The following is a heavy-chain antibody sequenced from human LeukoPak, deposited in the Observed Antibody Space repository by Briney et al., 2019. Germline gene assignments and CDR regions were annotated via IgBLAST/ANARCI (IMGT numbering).Heavy chain of an antibody. Sequence: PSQTLSLTCTVSGGSIRSGSYYWSWIRQPAGKGLGWIGRIYTSGSTNYNPSLKSRVTISVDTSKNQFSLKLSSVTAADTAVYYCARGAYYDILTDYYNPSPFDYWGQGTLVTVSS. CDR2: IYTSGST. CDR1: GGSIRSGSYY. V-gene: IGHV4-61*02. J-gene: IGHJ4*02. CDR3: ARGAYYDILTDYYNPSPFDY. D-gene: IGHD3-9*01.